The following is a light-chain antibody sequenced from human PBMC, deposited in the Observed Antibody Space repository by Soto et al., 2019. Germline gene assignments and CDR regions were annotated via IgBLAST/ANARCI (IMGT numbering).Light chain of an antibody. Sequence: QAVVTQPPSASGTPGQRVTISCSGSSSNIGRNYVFWYQQLPGTAPKLLIYRNTQRPSGVPDRYSGSTSGTSASLAISGLRSGDEADYYCAAWDDSLSGWLFGGGTQLTVL. CDR3: AAWDDSLSGWL. CDR1: SSNIGRNY. CDR2: RNT. V-gene: IGLV1-47*01. J-gene: IGLJ3*02.